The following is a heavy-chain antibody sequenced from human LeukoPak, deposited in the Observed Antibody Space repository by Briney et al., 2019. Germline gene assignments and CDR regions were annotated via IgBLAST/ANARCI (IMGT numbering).Heavy chain of an antibody. CDR3: ARHLTYYFGP. D-gene: IGHD3-10*01. J-gene: IGHJ5*02. CDR1: GYSFTSYW. CDR2: IDPSDSYT. Sequence: GESLKISCKGSGYSFTSYWIGWVRQMPGKGLEWMGRIDPSDSYTNYSPSFQGHVTIPTDKSISTAYLQWSSLKASDTAMYYCARHLTYYFGPWGQGTLVTVSS. V-gene: IGHV5-10-1*01.